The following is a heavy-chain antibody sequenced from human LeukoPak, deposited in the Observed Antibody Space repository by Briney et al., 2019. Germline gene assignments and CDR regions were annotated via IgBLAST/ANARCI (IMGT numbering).Heavy chain of an antibody. J-gene: IGHJ4*02. V-gene: IGHV4-38-2*02. D-gene: IGHD3-16*01. CDR2: MHQIGTT. CDR1: GYSIRNRFY. CDR3: ARGNSPGGFFDY. Sequence: SETLSLTCTVSGYSIRNRFYWGWIRQPPGNGLEFLGTMHQIGTTHSNPSVESRLTMSVDTSNNHFSLKLTSVTAADTAVYFCARGNSPGGFFDYWGQGILVTVSS.